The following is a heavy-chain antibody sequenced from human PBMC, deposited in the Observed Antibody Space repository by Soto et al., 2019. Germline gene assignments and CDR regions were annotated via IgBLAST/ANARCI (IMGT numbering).Heavy chain of an antibody. CDR2: IWYDGSNK. CDR1: GFTFSSYG. Sequence: LRLCCAASGFTFSSYGMHWVRQAPGKGLEWVAVIWYDGSNKYYADSVKGRFTISRDNSKNTLYLQMNSLRAEDTAVYYCARDRLERWFYYYYGMDVWGQGTTVTV. J-gene: IGHJ6*02. V-gene: IGHV3-33*01. CDR3: ARDRLERWFYYYYGMDV. D-gene: IGHD1-1*01.